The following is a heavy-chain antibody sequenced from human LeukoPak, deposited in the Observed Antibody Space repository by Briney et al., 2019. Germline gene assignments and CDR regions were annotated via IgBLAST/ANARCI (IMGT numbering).Heavy chain of an antibody. CDR3: ATRYSSGWYWFDP. D-gene: IGHD6-19*01. V-gene: IGHV1-24*01. J-gene: IGHJ5*02. CDR1: GYTLTELS. Sequence: GASVKVSCKVSGYTLTELSMHWVRQAPGKGLEWMGGFDPEDGETIYAQKFQGGVTMTEDTSTDTAYMELSSLRSEDTAVYYCATRYSSGWYWFDPWGQGTLVTVSS. CDR2: FDPEDGET.